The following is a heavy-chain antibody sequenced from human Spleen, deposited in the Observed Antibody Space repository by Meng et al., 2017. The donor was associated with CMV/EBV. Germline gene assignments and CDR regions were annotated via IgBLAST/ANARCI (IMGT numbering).Heavy chain of an antibody. D-gene: IGHD3-10*01. CDR2: INHRGST. Sequence: LALSCAVYGGSLSGYHWSCIRPPPGKGLEWIREINHRGSTNYNPSLKSRATISVDTSTHQFSLKLCSVTAADTAVYYCARGGSYYKCWGQGTLVTVSS. V-gene: IGHV4-34*01. CDR3: ARGGSYYKC. J-gene: IGHJ4*02. CDR1: GGSLSGYH.